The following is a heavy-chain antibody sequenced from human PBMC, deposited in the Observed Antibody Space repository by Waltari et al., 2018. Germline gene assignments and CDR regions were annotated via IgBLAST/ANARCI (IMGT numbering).Heavy chain of an antibody. J-gene: IGHJ6*03. CDR3: ARGTYYYYMDV. V-gene: IGHV3-7*01. CDR1: GFTFSSYW. CDR2: IKQDGREK. Sequence: EVQLVESGGGLVQPGGSLRLSCAASGFTFSSYWMSWVRQAPGKGLEWVANIKQDGREKYYGACEKGRFTIARENENNSLYLQMNSLTAEDTAVYYCARGTYYYYMDVWGKGTTVTISS.